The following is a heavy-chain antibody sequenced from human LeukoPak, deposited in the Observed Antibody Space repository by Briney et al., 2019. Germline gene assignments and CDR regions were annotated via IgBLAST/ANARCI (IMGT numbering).Heavy chain of an antibody. CDR2: INPNSGGT. V-gene: IGHV1-2*04. CDR3: ARVGGGSSTWYGWFDP. D-gene: IGHD6-13*01. CDR1: GYTFTGYY. J-gene: IGHJ5*02. Sequence: GASVKVSCKASGYTFTGYYMHWVRQAPGQGLEWMGWINPNSGGTNYAQKFQGWVTMTRDTSISTAYMELSRLRSDDTAVYYCARVGGGSSTWYGWFDPWGQGTLVTVSS.